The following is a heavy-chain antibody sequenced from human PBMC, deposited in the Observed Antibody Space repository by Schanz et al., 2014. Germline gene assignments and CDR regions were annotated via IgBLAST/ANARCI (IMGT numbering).Heavy chain of an antibody. CDR2: INVGNGNM. Sequence: QVQLVQSGAEVRKPGASVKVSCKASGYTFISYGISWVRQAPGQGLEWMGWINVGNGNMKYSQKFQGRVTITRDTSASTAYMELSSLTSEDTAVHYCARGRGFYDYWGQGTLVTVSS. D-gene: IGHD3-10*01. V-gene: IGHV1-18*01. CDR3: ARGRGFYDY. CDR1: GYTFISYG. J-gene: IGHJ4*02.